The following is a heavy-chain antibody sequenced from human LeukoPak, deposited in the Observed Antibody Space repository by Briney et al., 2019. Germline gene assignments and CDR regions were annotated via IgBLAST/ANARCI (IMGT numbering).Heavy chain of an antibody. V-gene: IGHV4-31*03. CDR1: GGSISSGGYY. Sequence: SQTLSLTCTVSGGSISSGGYYWSWIRQHPGKGLEWIGYIYYSGSTYYNPSLKSRVTISVDTSKNQSSLKLSSVTAADTAVYYCARAQLRYFDWLLYPNWFDPWGQGTLVTVSS. J-gene: IGHJ5*02. CDR2: IYYSGST. D-gene: IGHD3-9*01. CDR3: ARAQLRYFDWLLYPNWFDP.